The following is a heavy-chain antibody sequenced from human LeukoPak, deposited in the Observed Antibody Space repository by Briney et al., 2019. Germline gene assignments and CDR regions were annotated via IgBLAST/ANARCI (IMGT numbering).Heavy chain of an antibody. V-gene: IGHV1-46*01. J-gene: IGHJ4*02. Sequence: ASVKVSCKASGYTFTSYYMHWVRQAPGQGLEWMGIINPSGGSTSYAQMFQGRVTMTRDTSTSTVYMELSSLRSEDTAVYYCARGRGGRIAAAASPSGYWGQGTLVTVSS. CDR2: INPSGGST. CDR3: ARGRGGRIAAAASPSGY. CDR1: GYTFTSYY. D-gene: IGHD6-13*01.